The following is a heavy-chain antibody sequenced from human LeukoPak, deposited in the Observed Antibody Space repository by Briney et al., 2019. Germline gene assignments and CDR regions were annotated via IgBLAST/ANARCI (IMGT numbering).Heavy chain of an antibody. J-gene: IGHJ4*02. CDR3: ARDQCTNGVCYTFNFDY. CDR1: GFTFSSYS. D-gene: IGHD2-8*01. CDR2: ISSSSSYI. V-gene: IGHV3-21*01. Sequence: PGGSLRLSCAASGFTFSSYSMNWVRQAPGKGLEWVSSISSSSSYIYYADSVKGRFTISRDNAKNSLYLQMNSLRAEDTAVYYCARDQCTNGVCYTFNFDYWGQGTLVTVSS.